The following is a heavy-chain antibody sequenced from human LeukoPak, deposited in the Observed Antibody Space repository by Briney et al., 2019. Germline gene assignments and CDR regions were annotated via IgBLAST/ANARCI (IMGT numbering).Heavy chain of an antibody. CDR2: ISSNGGST. D-gene: IGHD5-18*01. Sequence: GGSLRLSCSASGFTFSSYAMHWVRQAPGKGLEYVSAISSNGGSTYYADSVKGRFTISRDNAKNSLYLQMNSLRAEDTAVYYCARRTHRIQLWEYYFDYWGQGTLVTVSS. CDR1: GFTFSSYA. J-gene: IGHJ4*02. V-gene: IGHV3-64*04. CDR3: ARRTHRIQLWEYYFDY.